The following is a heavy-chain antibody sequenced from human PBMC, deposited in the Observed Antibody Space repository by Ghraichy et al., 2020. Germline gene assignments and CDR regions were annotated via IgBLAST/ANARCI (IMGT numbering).Heavy chain of an antibody. CDR1: GFTFSSYG. D-gene: IGHD6-6*01. CDR2: ISYDGSNK. V-gene: IGHV3-30*18. J-gene: IGHJ6*03. CDR3: AKSGKGGRSSYYYYMDI. Sequence: ALRLSCAASGFTFSSYGMHWVRQAPGKGLEWVAVISYDGSNKYYADSVKGRFTISRDNSKNTLYLQMNSLRAEDTAVYYCAKSGKGGRSSYYYYMDIWGKGTTVTVSS.